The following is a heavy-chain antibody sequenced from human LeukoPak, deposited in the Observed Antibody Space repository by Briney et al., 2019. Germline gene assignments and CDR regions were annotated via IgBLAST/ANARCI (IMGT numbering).Heavy chain of an antibody. Sequence: PGGSLRLSCAASGFTFSAYGMNWVRQAPGKGLEWVSSISSSSSSIYYADSVKGRFTISRDNAKNSLFLQMNSLGDEDTAVYYCARSSAVGIYHFDYWGQGTLVTVSS. CDR1: GFTFSAYG. CDR2: ISSSSSSI. J-gene: IGHJ4*02. V-gene: IGHV3-48*02. D-gene: IGHD6-13*01. CDR3: ARSSAVGIYHFDY.